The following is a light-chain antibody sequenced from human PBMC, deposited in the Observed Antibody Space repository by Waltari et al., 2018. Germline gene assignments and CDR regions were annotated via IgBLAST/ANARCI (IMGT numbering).Light chain of an antibody. Sequence: EIVMTQSQDVLAVSLGERDTIKCKSSQNILYSSNSKNYLDWYQQKPGQPPKLLIYWASSRETGVPDRFSGSGSGTDFTLTISSLQAEDVAVYYCQQHYSSPYTFGQGTKLEI. J-gene: IGKJ2*01. CDR2: WAS. V-gene: IGKV4-1*01. CDR3: QQHYSSPYT. CDR1: QNILYSSNSKNY.